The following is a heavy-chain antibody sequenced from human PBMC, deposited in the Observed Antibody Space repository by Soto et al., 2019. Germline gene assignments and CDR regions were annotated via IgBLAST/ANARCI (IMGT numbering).Heavy chain of an antibody. D-gene: IGHD3-10*01. CDR1: GGSISSYY. J-gene: IGHJ4*02. CDR3: AGLWFGELTAFVDDY. CDR2: IYYSGST. Sequence: SETLSLTCTVSGGSISSYYWSWIRQPPGKGLEWIGYIYYSGSTNYNPSLKSRVTISVDTSKNRFSLKLSSVTAADTAVYYCAGLWFGELTAFVDDYWGQGTLVTV. V-gene: IGHV4-59*01.